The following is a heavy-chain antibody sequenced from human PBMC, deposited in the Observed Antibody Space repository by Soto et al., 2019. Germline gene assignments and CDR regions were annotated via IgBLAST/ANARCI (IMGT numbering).Heavy chain of an antibody. J-gene: IGHJ6*02. D-gene: IGHD1-26*01. CDR3: ARDRVGATGGFYYYYGMDV. CDR2: IIPIFGTA. V-gene: IGHV1-69*01. Sequence: QVQLVQSGAEVKKPGSSVKVSCKASGGTFSSYAISWVRQAPGQGLEWMGGIIPIFGTANYAQKFQGRVTITADESTSTAYMELRSLRSEDTAVYYCARDRVGATGGFYYYYGMDVWGQGTTVTVSS. CDR1: GGTFSSYA.